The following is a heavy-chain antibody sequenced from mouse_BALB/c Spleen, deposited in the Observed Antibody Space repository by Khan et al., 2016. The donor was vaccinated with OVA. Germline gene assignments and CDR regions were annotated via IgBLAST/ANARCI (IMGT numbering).Heavy chain of an antibody. J-gene: IGHJ4*01. D-gene: IGHD2-14*01. CDR1: GYTFTNNG. Sequence: QIQLVQSGPELKRPGETVKISCKASGYTFTNNGMYWVKLAPGKGFRWMGWINTYTGKPAYAEDFKGRFAFSLDTSASPSYLQINTLKNEDTATFFGARVGYNGTMDYWGQGTTVTVSS. CDR2: INTYTGKP. V-gene: IGHV9-3-1*01. CDR3: ARVGYNGTMDY.